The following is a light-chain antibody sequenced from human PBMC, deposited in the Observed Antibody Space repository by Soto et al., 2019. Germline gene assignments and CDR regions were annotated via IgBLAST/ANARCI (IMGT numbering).Light chain of an antibody. CDR2: GIS. Sequence: EMVMTQSPATLSVSPGERASLSCRVSQSVNRNYLAWYQQKPGQAPRLLIYGISSRATGIPDRFSGSGSGTEFTLTITSLQPEDFAIYYCQQYSSWPITFGQGTRLEIK. CDR1: QSVNRN. V-gene: IGKV3D-15*01. CDR3: QQYSSWPIT. J-gene: IGKJ5*01.